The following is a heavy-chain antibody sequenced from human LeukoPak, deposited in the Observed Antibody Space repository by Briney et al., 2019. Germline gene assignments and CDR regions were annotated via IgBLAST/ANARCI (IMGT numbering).Heavy chain of an antibody. CDR2: INSDGSST. CDR3: SRDRSYPHDY. V-gene: IGHV3-74*01. D-gene: IGHD2-21*01. J-gene: IGHJ4*02. Sequence: GGSLRLSCVASGFTFSSYWMHCVRQPPGEGLVWVARINSDGSSTTYADSVKGRFTISRDNAKNTLYLQMNSLRAEDTAVYYCSRDRSYPHDYWGQGTLVTVSS. CDR1: GFTFSSYW.